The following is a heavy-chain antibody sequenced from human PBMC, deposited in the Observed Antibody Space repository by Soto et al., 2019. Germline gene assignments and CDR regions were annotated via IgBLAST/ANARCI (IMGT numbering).Heavy chain of an antibody. Sequence: ASVKVSCKASGYTFTSYDINWVRQATGQGLEWRGWMNPNSGNTGYAQKFQGRVTMTRDTSNSTAYLELNRLRSDDTAMYYCARHRPFLRGGLAWGLEVWVQGTTVAVSS. CDR1: GYTFTSYD. CDR3: ARHRPFLRGGLAWGLEV. J-gene: IGHJ6*01. D-gene: IGHD1-26*01. V-gene: IGHV1-8*01. CDR2: MNPNSGNT.